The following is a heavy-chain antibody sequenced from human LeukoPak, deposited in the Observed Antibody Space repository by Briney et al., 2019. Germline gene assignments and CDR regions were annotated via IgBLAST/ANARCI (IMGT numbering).Heavy chain of an antibody. CDR3: ARAPFRGGMDV. CDR2: INSDGSST. CDR1: GFTFSSYW. Sequence: GGSLRLSCAASGFTFSSYWMHWVRQAPGKGLVWVSRINSDGSSTSYADSVKGRFTFSRDNAKNTLYLQMNSLRAEDTAVYYCARAPFRGGMDVWGQGTTVTVSS. V-gene: IGHV3-74*01. J-gene: IGHJ6*02. D-gene: IGHD3-3*02.